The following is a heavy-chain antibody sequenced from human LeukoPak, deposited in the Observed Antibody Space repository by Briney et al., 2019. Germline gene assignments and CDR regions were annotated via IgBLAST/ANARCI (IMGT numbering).Heavy chain of an antibody. CDR1: GFTFSRHD. CDR2: IRSSSNTI. CDR3: ARDLRRGDYVDY. D-gene: IGHD4-17*01. V-gene: IGHV3-48*02. Sequence: PGGSLRLSCVASGFTFSRHDMNWVRQAPGKGLQCVSYIRSSSNTIYYAAHVKGRFTISRDNAKNSLYLQMNSLRDEDTAVYYCARDLRRGDYVDYWGQGTLVTVSS. J-gene: IGHJ4*02.